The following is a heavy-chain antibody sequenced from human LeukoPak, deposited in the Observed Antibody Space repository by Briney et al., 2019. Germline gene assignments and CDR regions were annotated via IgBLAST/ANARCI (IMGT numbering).Heavy chain of an antibody. D-gene: IGHD3-3*01. Sequence: GGSLRLSCAASGFTFSSYAMHWVRQAPGKGLEWVAVISYDGSNKYYADSVKGRFTISRDNSKNTLYLQMNGLRAEDTAVYYCATSGFGVVLDYWGQGTLVTVSS. CDR2: ISYDGSNK. CDR1: GFTFSSYA. J-gene: IGHJ4*02. V-gene: IGHV3-30*04. CDR3: ATSGFGVVLDY.